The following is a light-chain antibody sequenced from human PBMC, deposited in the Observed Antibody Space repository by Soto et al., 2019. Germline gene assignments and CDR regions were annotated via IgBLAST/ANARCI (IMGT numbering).Light chain of an antibody. V-gene: IGKV1-6*01. Sequence: AIQMTQSPSSLSASVGDRVTITCRASQDIRNDLGWYQQKSGKAPKLLISTASNLQSGVPSRFSGSGSGTDFTLTISSLQPEDFATYVCLQDFNYPWTFGQGTRVEI. CDR1: QDIRND. CDR2: TAS. J-gene: IGKJ1*01. CDR3: LQDFNYPWT.